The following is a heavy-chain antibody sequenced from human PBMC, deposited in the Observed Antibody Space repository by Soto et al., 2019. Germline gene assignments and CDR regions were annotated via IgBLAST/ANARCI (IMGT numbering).Heavy chain of an antibody. J-gene: IGHJ4*02. CDR2: ISAYNGNT. D-gene: IGHD1-26*01. CDR3: ARVPWVAATVGVYYFDY. Sequence: QVQLVQSGAEVKKPGASVKVSCKASGYTFTSYGISWVRQAPGQGLEWMGWISAYNGNTNYAQKLQGRVTMTTDASTSTAYMALRSLRSDDTAVYYCARVPWVAATVGVYYFDYWGQGTLVTVSS. CDR1: GYTFTSYG. V-gene: IGHV1-18*04.